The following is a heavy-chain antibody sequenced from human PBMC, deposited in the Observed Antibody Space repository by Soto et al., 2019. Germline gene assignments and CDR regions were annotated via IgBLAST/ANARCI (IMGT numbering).Heavy chain of an antibody. Sequence: GASVKVSCKASGYTFTSYAMHWVRQAPGQRLEWMGWINAGNGNTKYSQKFQGRVTITRDTSASTDYMELSSLRSEDTAVYYCARGRRVMSSTSLFDYWGQGTLVTVSS. CDR3: ARGRRVMSSTSLFDY. D-gene: IGHD2-2*01. CDR1: GYTFTSYA. CDR2: INAGNGNT. V-gene: IGHV1-3*01. J-gene: IGHJ4*02.